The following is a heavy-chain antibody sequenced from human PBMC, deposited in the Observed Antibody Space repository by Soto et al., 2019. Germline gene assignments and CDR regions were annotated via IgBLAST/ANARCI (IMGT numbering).Heavy chain of an antibody. V-gene: IGHV1-2*04. J-gene: IGHJ6*02. Sequence: GTSVKACCKDSGYTLNGNSMHWVRQAPGQGLEWMGWINPNSGGTNYAQKFQGWVTMTRDTSISTAYMELSRLRSDDTAVYYCVRGYSYGRGYYYGMDVWGQGTTVTVSS. CDR3: VRGYSYGRGYYYGMDV. CDR1: GYTLNGNS. D-gene: IGHD5-18*01. CDR2: INPNSGGT.